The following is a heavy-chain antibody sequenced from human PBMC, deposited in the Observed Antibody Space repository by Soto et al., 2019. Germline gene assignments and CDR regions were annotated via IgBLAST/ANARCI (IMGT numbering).Heavy chain of an antibody. CDR1: GGTFSSYA. Sequence: PSVTVSCKASGGTFSSYANTWVRQATGQGLEWMGGIIPIFGTANYAQKFQARVTITADESTSTAYMELSSLRSEDTAVYYCARDRGPSSGYYPYWFDPWGQGTLVTVSS. CDR2: IIPIFGTA. J-gene: IGHJ5*02. D-gene: IGHD3-22*01. V-gene: IGHV1-69*13. CDR3: ARDRGPSSGYYPYWFDP.